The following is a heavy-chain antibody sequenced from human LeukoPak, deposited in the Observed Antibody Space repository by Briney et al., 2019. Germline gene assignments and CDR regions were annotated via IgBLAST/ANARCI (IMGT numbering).Heavy chain of an antibody. D-gene: IGHD6-13*01. CDR2: TSWNSGSI. V-gene: IGHV3-9*01. CDR1: GFTFDDYA. CDR3: AKDGYSSSWYVFDY. Sequence: GGSLRLSCAASGFTFDDYAMHWVRQAPGKGLEWVSGTSWNSGSIGYADSVKGRFTISRDNAKNSLYLQMNSLRAEDTALYYCAKDGYSSSWYVFDYWGQGTLVTVSS. J-gene: IGHJ4*02.